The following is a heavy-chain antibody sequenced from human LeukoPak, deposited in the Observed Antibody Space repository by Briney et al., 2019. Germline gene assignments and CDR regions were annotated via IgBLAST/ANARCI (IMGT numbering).Heavy chain of an antibody. J-gene: IGHJ2*01. CDR2: ISNSANTI. CDR3: ARVGDHFHWNLDL. D-gene: IGHD3-3*02. CDR1: GFTFSDYY. V-gene: IGHV3-11*01. Sequence: GGSLRLSCAASGFTFSDYYMSWIRQAPGKGLEWVSDISNSANTIYYADSVKGRFTISRDISKNTVSLQMNSLRAEDTAVYFCARVGDHFHWNLDLWGRGTLVTVSS.